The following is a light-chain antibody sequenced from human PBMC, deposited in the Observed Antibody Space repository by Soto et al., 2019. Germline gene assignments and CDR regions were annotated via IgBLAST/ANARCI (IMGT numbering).Light chain of an antibody. V-gene: IGKV3-11*01. J-gene: IGKJ1*01. CDR3: QQRSNWPRT. CDR1: QSVSSN. CDR2: GAF. Sequence: EIVMTQSPVTLSVSPGERATLSCRASQSVSSNLAWYQQKPGQAPSLLIYGAFTRATGIPARFSGSGSGTDFTLTISSLEPEDFAIYYCQQRSNWPRTFGQGTKVDIK.